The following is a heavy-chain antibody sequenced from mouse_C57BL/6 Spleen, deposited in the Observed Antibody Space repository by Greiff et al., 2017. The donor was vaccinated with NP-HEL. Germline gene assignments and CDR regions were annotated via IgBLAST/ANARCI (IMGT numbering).Heavy chain of an antibody. Sequence: VQLQQSGASVKISCKASGYAFSSYWMNWVKQRPGKGLEWIGQIYPGDGDTNYNGKFKGKVTLTADKSSSTAYMQLSSLTSEDSAVYFCAKGGPYSNYWYFDVWGTGTTVTVSS. V-gene: IGHV1-80*01. CDR2: IYPGDGDT. J-gene: IGHJ1*03. D-gene: IGHD2-5*01. CDR1: GYAFSSYW. CDR3: AKGGPYSNYWYFDV.